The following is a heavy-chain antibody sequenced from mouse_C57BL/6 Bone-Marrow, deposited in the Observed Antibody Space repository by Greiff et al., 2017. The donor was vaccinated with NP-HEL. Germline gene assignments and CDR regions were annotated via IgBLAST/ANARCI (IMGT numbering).Heavy chain of an antibody. J-gene: IGHJ4*01. CDR2: IDPETGDT. Sequence: EVQLQQSGAELVRPGASVKLSCTASGFNIKDDYMHWVKQRPEQGLEWIGWIDPETGDTEYASKFQGKATITADTSSNTAYLQLSSLTSEDTAVYYCTTYGSSSYYAMDYWGQGTSVTVSS. V-gene: IGHV14-4*01. CDR3: TTYGSSSYYAMDY. D-gene: IGHD1-1*01. CDR1: GFNIKDDY.